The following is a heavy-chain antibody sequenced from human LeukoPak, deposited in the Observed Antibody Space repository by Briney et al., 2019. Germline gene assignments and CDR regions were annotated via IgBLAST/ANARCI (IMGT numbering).Heavy chain of an antibody. Sequence: ASVKVSCKASGYTFTNYGFTWVRQAPGQGLEWMGWIGAFDADTHYARTFQGRVTMTTDTSTTTAYMELRSLRSDDTAVYFCARGPFLGSGWYVDYWGQGTLVTVSS. D-gene: IGHD6-19*01. CDR2: IGAFDADT. V-gene: IGHV1-18*01. J-gene: IGHJ4*02. CDR3: ARGPFLGSGWYVDY. CDR1: GYTFTNYG.